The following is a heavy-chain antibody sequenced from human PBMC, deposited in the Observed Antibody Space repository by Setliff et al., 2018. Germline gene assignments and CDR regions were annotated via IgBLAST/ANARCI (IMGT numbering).Heavy chain of an antibody. CDR1: GFGFSDAW. V-gene: IGHV3-15*01. Sequence: GESLTISCVGSGFGFSDAWMTWVRQAPGKGLEWVGHIKSKAYGGTADYATAVKGRFSISRDDSKDTVFLQMNSLKTEDTGTYYCSTGSDGWWGQGTLVTVSS. CDR3: STGSDGW. D-gene: IGHD2-15*01. J-gene: IGHJ4*02. CDR2: IKSKAYGGTA.